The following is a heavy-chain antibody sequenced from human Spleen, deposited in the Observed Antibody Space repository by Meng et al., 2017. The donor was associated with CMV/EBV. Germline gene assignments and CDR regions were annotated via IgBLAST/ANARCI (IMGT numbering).Heavy chain of an antibody. J-gene: IGHJ5*02. CDR3: AQLLRGYYDSSGAGFDP. V-gene: IGHV2-5*01. CDR2: IYSNDDK. D-gene: IGHD3-22*01. Sequence: FSLSTYKVGVGWIRQTPGQALEWLALIYSNDDKRYRPALKRRLTITKDTSRSQVVLTMTNMDPVDTGTYYCAQLLRGYYDSSGAGFDPWGQGTLVTVSS. CDR1: FSLSTYKVG.